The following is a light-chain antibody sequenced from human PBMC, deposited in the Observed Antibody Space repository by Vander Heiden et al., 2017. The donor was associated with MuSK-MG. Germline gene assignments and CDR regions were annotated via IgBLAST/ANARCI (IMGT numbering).Light chain of an antibody. J-gene: IGKJ2*01. CDR3: QQDDNFPFT. CDR1: QDISNS. CDR2: DAS. Sequence: IQMTQSPSSLSASVGDRVTITCQASQDISNSLSWYQQKPGTAPYLLIYDASNFEIGVPSRFRGRGSGTDFTFTISSLQPEDAATYYCQQDDNFPFTFGEGTKVEI. V-gene: IGKV1-33*01.